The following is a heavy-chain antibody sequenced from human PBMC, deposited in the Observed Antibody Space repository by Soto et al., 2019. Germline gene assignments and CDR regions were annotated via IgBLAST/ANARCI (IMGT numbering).Heavy chain of an antibody. D-gene: IGHD3-3*01. CDR2: IWYDGSNK. Sequence: PGGSLRLSCAASGFTFCSYGMHWVRQAPGKGLEWVAVIWYDGSNKYYADSVKGRFTISRDNSKNTLYLQMNSLRAEDTAVYYCARGFWSGYCPMDVWGKGTTVTVSS. CDR3: ARGFWSGYCPMDV. V-gene: IGHV3-33*01. J-gene: IGHJ6*03. CDR1: GFTFCSYG.